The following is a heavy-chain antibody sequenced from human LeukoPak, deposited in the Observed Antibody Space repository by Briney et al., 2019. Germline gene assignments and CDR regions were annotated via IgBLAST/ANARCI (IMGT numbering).Heavy chain of an antibody. J-gene: IGHJ4*02. CDR2: INHSGGT. Sequence: PSETLSLTCAVYGGSFIGYDWTCIRQPPGKGLEWIGEINHSGGTNYNPSLRSRVTMSVDTFKHHFSLKLTSVTAADTAVYYCARVWEPTGTGTKYFDYWGQGTLVTVSS. CDR3: ARVWEPTGTGTKYFDY. CDR1: GGSFIGYD. D-gene: IGHD1-26*01. V-gene: IGHV4-34*01.